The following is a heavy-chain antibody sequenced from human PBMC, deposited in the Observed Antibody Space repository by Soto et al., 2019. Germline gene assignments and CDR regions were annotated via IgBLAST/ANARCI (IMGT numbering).Heavy chain of an antibody. Sequence: GGSLRLSCAASGFTFSSYAMSWVCQAPGKGLEWVSAISGSGGSTYYADSVKGRFTISRDNSKNTLYLQMNSLRAEDTAVYYCARGKPYYYDTTGYYPPDHFDYWGQGTLVTVSS. D-gene: IGHD3-22*01. V-gene: IGHV3-23*01. CDR2: ISGSGGST. J-gene: IGHJ4*02. CDR3: ARGKPYYYDTTGYYPPDHFDY. CDR1: GFTFSSYA.